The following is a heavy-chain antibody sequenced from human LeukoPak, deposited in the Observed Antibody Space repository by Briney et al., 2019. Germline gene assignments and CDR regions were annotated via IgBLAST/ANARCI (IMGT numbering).Heavy chain of an antibody. CDR3: ARAVGGGEYYFDY. J-gene: IGHJ4*02. D-gene: IGHD3-10*01. Sequence: GRSLRLSCAASGFTFSSYVMHWVRQAPGKGLEGVAVIWYDGSNKYYVDSVKGRFTISRDNSKNTLYLQMNSLRAEDTAVYYCARAVGGGEYYFDYWGQGTLVTVSS. CDR1: GFTFSSYV. CDR2: IWYDGSNK. V-gene: IGHV3-33*01.